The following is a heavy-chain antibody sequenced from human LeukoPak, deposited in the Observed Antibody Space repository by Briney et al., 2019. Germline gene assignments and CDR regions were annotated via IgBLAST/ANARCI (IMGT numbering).Heavy chain of an antibody. D-gene: IGHD3-22*01. CDR3: AREYYSDSSGSDY. Sequence: PGGSLRLSCAASGFSFSSYWMTWVRQAPGKGLEWVASINQDGGEKYYVDSVKGRFTISRENAKNSLFLQMNSLRAEDTAVYYCAREYYSDSSGSDYWGQGTLVTVSS. V-gene: IGHV3-7*05. J-gene: IGHJ4*02. CDR2: INQDGGEK. CDR1: GFSFSSYW.